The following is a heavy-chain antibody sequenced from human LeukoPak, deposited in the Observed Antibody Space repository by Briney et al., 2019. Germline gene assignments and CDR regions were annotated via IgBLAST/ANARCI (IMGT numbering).Heavy chain of an antibody. CDR1: GYTFTGYY. J-gene: IGHJ4*02. CDR3: ARGTYYDSSAYSGVRLFGY. CDR2: INPDTGRT. D-gene: IGHD3-22*01. V-gene: IGHV1-2*02. Sequence: GASVKVSCEASGYTFTGYYMHWVRQAPGQGLEWMGWINPDTGRTNYAQKFQGRVTMTRDTSITTAYMELTRLTSDDTAVYSCARGTYYDSSAYSGVRLFGYWGQGTLVTVSS.